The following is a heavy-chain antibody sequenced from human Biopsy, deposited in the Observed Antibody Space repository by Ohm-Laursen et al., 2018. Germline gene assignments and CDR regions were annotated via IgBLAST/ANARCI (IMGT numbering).Heavy chain of an antibody. CDR1: GFTFSSYG. J-gene: IGHJ4*02. CDR2: IWYDGSNK. CDR3: ASEMMSEAGGFDY. D-gene: IGHD3-10*01. V-gene: IGHV3-33*01. Sequence: RSLRLSCAASGFTFSSYGMHWVRQAPGKGLEWVAVIWYDGSNKYYADSVKGRFTISRDSSKNTLYLQMNSLRAEDTAVYYCASEMMSEAGGFDYWGQGTLVTVSS.